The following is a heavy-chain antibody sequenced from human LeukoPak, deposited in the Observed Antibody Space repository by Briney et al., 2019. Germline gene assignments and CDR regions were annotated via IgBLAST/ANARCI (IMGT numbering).Heavy chain of an antibody. CDR2: ISAYNGNT. D-gene: IGHD3-3*01. J-gene: IGHJ4*02. CDR1: GYTFTSYG. CDR3: ARDLYDFWSGLPAY. Sequence: ASVKVSCKASGYTFTSYGISWVRQPPGQGLEWMGWISAYNGNTNYAQKLQGRVTMTTDTSTSTAYMELRSLRSDDTAVYYCARDLYDFWSGLPAYWGQGTLVTVSS. V-gene: IGHV1-18*01.